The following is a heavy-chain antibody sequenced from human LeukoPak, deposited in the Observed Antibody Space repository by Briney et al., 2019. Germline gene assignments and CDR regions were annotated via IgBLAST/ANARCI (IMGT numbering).Heavy chain of an antibody. J-gene: IGHJ6*02. CDR1: GGSFSGYY. V-gene: IGHV4-34*01. D-gene: IGHD5-18*01. CDR2: INHSGST. CDR3: ARGPSIQLWSDPYYYYGMDV. Sequence: AETLSLTCAVYGGSFSGYYGSGLRQPPGKGLEWVGEINHSGSTNYNPSLKSRVTISVDTSKNQFSLKLSSVTAADTAVYYCARGPSIQLWSDPYYYYGMDVWGQGTTVTVSS.